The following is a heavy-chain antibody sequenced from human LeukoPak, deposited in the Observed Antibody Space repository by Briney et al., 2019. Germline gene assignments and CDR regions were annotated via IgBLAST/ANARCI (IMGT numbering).Heavy chain of an antibody. Sequence: APVKVSCKASGYTFTSYYIHWVRHAPGQGLEWMGIINPSGGSTSYAQTFQGRVTMTRDMSTSTVYMELSSLRSEDTAVYYCARTTTVVTLFDYWGQGTLVTVSS. CDR3: ARTTTVVTLFDY. V-gene: IGHV1-46*01. D-gene: IGHD4-23*01. CDR2: INPSGGST. J-gene: IGHJ4*02. CDR1: GYTFTSYY.